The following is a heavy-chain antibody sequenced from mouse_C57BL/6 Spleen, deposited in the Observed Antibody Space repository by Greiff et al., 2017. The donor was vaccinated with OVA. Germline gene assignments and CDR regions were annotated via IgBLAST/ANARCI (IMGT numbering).Heavy chain of an antibody. V-gene: IGHV1-54*01. CDR2: INPGSGGT. D-gene: IGHD2-4*01. CDR1: GYAFPNYL. CDR3: ARWDYDAWFAY. Sequence: QVQLKQSGAELVRPGTSVKVSCKASGYAFPNYLIEWVKQRPGQGLEWIGVINPGSGGTNYNEKFKGKATLTADKSSSTAYMQLSSLTSEDSAVYFCARWDYDAWFAYWGQGTLVTVSA. J-gene: IGHJ3*01.